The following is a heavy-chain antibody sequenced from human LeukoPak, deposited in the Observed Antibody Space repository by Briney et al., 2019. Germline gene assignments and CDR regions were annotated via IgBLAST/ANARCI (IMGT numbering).Heavy chain of an antibody. CDR3: ARASGDYYDSSGYYDY. Sequence: PSETLSLTCTVSGGSISSGDYYWSWIRQPPGKGLECIGYIYYSGSTYYNPSLKSRVTISVDTSKNQFSLKLSSVTAADTAVYYCARASGDYYDSSGYYDYWGQGTLVTVSS. V-gene: IGHV4-31*03. CDR1: GGSISSGDYY. J-gene: IGHJ4*02. D-gene: IGHD3-22*01. CDR2: IYYSGST.